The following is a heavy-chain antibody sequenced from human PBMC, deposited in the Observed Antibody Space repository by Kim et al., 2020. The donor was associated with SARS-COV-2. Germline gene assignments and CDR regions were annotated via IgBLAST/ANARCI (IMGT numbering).Heavy chain of an antibody. CDR2: IYSGGST. CDR1: GFTVSSNY. V-gene: IGHV3-66*01. J-gene: IGHJ6*02. Sequence: GGSLRLSCAASGFTVSSNYMSWVRQAPGKGLEWVSVIYSGGSTYYADSVKGRFTISRDNSKNTLYLQMNSLRAEDTAVYYCARETYYYGSGSYYSPHYYYYGMDVWGQGTTVTVSS. D-gene: IGHD3-10*01. CDR3: ARETYYYGSGSYYSPHYYYYGMDV.